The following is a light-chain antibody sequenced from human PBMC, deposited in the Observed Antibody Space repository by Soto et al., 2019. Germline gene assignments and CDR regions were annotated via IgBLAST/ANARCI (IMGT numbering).Light chain of an antibody. CDR1: QSVSSK. V-gene: IGKV3-15*01. J-gene: IGKJ1*01. Sequence: EIVMSQSPATLSVSPGERAILSCRASQSVSSKLAWYQHKPGQAPRLLIYDASIRAPGIPDRFIGSGSGTEFTLTITSLQSEDFAVYYCQRYSDWPPWTFGQGTKVDIK. CDR2: DAS. CDR3: QRYSDWPPWT.